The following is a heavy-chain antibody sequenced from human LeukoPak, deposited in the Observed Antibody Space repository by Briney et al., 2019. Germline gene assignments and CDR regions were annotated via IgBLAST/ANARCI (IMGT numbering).Heavy chain of an antibody. CDR1: GGSFSGYY. D-gene: IGHD5-18*01. Sequence: SETLSLTCAVYGGSFSGYYWSWIRQPPGKGLEWIGEINHSGSTNYNPSLKSRVTISVDTSKNQFSLKLSSVTAADTAVYYCARVSQLWFYYWGQGTLVTVSS. CDR2: INHSGST. J-gene: IGHJ4*02. CDR3: ARVSQLWFYY. V-gene: IGHV4-34*01.